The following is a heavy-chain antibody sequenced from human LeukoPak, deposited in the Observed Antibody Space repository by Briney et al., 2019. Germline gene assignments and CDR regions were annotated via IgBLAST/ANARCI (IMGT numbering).Heavy chain of an antibody. D-gene: IGHD2-2*01. J-gene: IGHJ4*02. CDR3: ARASVGCSSTSCYSTQFDY. Sequence: SETLSLTCAVYGGSFSGYYWRWIRQPPGKGLEWIGEINHSGSTNYNPSLKSRVTISVDTSKNQFSLKLSSVTAADTAVYYCARASVGCSSTSCYSTQFDYWGQGTLVTVSS. V-gene: IGHV4-34*01. CDR1: GGSFSGYY. CDR2: INHSGST.